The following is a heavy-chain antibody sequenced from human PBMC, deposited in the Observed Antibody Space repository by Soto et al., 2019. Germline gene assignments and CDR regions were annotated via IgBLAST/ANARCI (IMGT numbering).Heavy chain of an antibody. Sequence: VHLQQWGAGLLKPSETLSLTCAVYGGSVNGYYWNWIRQPPGKGLEWIGEINPTGGTHYNPSLKRRVTLSVDTTKNQFSLRLSSVTAAATAIYYGAARITVFGLLIPPFASWGQGPQVTVSS. V-gene: IGHV4-34*02. CDR3: AARITVFGLLIPPFAS. CDR1: GGSVNGYY. D-gene: IGHD3-3*01. J-gene: IGHJ5*01. CDR2: INPTGGT.